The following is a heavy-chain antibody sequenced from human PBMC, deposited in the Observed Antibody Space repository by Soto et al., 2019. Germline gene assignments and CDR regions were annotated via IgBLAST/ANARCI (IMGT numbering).Heavy chain of an antibody. CDR2: IKSKTDGGTT. D-gene: IGHD2-15*01. Sequence: GGSLRLSCAASGFTFSNAWMSWVREAPGKGLEWVGRIKSKTDGGTTDYAAPVKGRFTISRDDSKNTLYLQMNSLKTEDTAVYYCTTVVVVAATQARWGQGTLVTVSS. CDR3: TTVVVVAATQAR. V-gene: IGHV3-15*01. J-gene: IGHJ4*02. CDR1: GFTFSNAW.